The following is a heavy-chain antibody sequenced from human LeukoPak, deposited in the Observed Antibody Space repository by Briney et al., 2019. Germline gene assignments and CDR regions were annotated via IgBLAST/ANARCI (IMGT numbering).Heavy chain of an antibody. CDR3: ARGLSPPDY. CDR1: GFTFDDYA. J-gene: IGHJ4*02. V-gene: IGHV3-13*01. D-gene: IGHD3-16*02. CDR2: IDTAGDT. Sequence: GGSLRLSCAASGFTFDDYAMHWVRQATGKGLEWVSAIDTAGDTYYPGSVKGRFTISRENAKNSLYLQMNSLRAGDTAVYYCARGLSPPDYWGQGTLVTVSS.